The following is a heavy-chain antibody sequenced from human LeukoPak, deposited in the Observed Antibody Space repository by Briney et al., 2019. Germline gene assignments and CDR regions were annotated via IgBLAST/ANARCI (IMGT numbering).Heavy chain of an antibody. D-gene: IGHD6-13*01. CDR1: GGSISSYY. V-gene: IGHV4-59*08. Sequence: SETLSLTYTVSGGSISSYYWRWIRQPPGKGLEWIGYIYYSGSTNYNPSLKSRVTISVDTSKNQFSLKLSSVTAADTAVYYCAGYSSSWSHWYFDLWGRGTLVTVSS. CDR2: IYYSGST. CDR3: AGYSSSWSHWYFDL. J-gene: IGHJ2*01.